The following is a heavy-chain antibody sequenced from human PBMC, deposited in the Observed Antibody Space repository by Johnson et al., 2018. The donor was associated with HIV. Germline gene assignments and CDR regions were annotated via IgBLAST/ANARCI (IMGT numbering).Heavy chain of an antibody. Sequence: QVQLVESGGGVVQPGRYLRLSCAASGFTFSSYAMHWVRQAPGKGLEWVAVISYDGSNKYYADSVKGRFTISRDNSKNTLYLQMNSLRAEDTAVYYCARDERWNYYDAFDIWGQGTMVTVSS. CDR3: ARDERWNYYDAFDI. CDR2: ISYDGSNK. CDR1: GFTFSSYA. J-gene: IGHJ3*02. D-gene: IGHD1-7*01. V-gene: IGHV3-30-3*01.